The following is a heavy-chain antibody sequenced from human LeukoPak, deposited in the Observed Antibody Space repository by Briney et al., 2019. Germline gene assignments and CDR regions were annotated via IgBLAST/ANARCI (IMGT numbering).Heavy chain of an antibody. V-gene: IGHV3-64D*06. Sequence: GGSLRLSCSASGSPFSSYAMHWVRQAPGKGLEYVSAISSSGGSTYYADSVKDRFTISRDNSKNTLYLQMSSLRAEDTAVYYCVKDSGSGSYYSPIDPWGQGTLVTVSS. CDR2: ISSSGGST. CDR1: GSPFSSYA. J-gene: IGHJ5*02. D-gene: IGHD3-10*01. CDR3: VKDSGSGSYYSPIDP.